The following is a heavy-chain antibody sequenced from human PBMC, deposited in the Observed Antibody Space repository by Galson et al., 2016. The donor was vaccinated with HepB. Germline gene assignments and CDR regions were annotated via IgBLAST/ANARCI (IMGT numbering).Heavy chain of an antibody. CDR3: ARGFGGSGSPGY. J-gene: IGHJ4*02. CDR2: IRDIDGNI. Sequence: SLRLSRAASGITFSTSEMSWVRQAPGKGLEWVSYIRDIDGNIYYADSVKGRFTISRDYAKNSFYMQMNSLRAEDTAVYYCARGFGGSGSPGYWGQGSLVTVSS. CDR1: GITFSTSE. D-gene: IGHD3-10*01. V-gene: IGHV3-48*03.